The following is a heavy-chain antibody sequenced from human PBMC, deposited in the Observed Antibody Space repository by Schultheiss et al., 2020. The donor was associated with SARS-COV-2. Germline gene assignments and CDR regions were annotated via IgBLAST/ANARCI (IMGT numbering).Heavy chain of an antibody. CDR2: IYPGDYET. J-gene: IGHJ4*02. V-gene: IGHV5-51*01. CDR3: ARAASSSFYYLSPFDY. D-gene: IGHD3-22*01. Sequence: GGSLRLSCKTSGYTFHSHWIGWVRQMPGKGLEWMGIIYPGDYETRYSPSFQGQVTISADKSITTAYLQWSSLGASDTAMYYCARAASSSFYYLSPFDYWGQGTLVTVSS. CDR1: GYTFHSHW.